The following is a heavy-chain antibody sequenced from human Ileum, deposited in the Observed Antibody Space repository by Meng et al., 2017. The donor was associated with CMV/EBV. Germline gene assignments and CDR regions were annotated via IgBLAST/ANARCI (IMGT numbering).Heavy chain of an antibody. CDR3: ARSLGDGYPEDY. Sequence: ASVKVSCKASGYTFTGYYMHWVRQAPGQGLEWMGWINPNSGCTNYAQKFQGRVTMTRDTSISTAYMELSRLRSDDTAVYYCARSLGDGYPEDYWGQGTLVTVSS. D-gene: IGHD5-24*01. V-gene: IGHV1-2*02. J-gene: IGHJ4*02. CDR2: INPNSGCT. CDR1: GYTFTGYY.